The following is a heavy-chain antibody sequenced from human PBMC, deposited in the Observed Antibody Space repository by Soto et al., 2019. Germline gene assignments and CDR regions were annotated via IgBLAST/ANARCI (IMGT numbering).Heavy chain of an antibody. V-gene: IGHV3-21*01. CDR3: ARDRGYDAHDYYYNAMDV. CDR1: GFTFRTYT. J-gene: IGHJ6*02. D-gene: IGHD3-10*01. CDR2: IRGFSPYT. Sequence: AGGSLRLSCISSGFTFRTYTMNWVRQAPGKGLEWVSGIRGFSPYTFYAESVKGRFTISRDNAKNSLYLQMNSLRAEDTAVYYCARDRGYDAHDYYYNAMDVWGQGTTVTVSS.